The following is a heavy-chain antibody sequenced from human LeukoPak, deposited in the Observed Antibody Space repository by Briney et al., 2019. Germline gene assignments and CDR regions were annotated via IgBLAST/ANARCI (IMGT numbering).Heavy chain of an antibody. CDR1: GDSISSYY. Sequence: SEILSLTCTVSGDSISSYYWSWIRQPPGKGLEWIGCIYHSGGTTNYNPSLKSRVTISVDTSKNQFSPKMNSVTAADTAVYYCARAVTTGLDYFDYWGQGTLITVSS. CDR2: IYHSGGTT. V-gene: IGHV4-59*01. D-gene: IGHD4-17*01. J-gene: IGHJ4*02. CDR3: ARAVTTGLDYFDY.